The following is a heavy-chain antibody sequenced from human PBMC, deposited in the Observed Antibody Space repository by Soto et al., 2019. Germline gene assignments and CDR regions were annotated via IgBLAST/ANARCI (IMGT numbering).Heavy chain of an antibody. V-gene: IGHV4-30-4*01. CDR1: GGSISSGDYY. Sequence: SETLSLTCTVSGGSISSGDYYWSWIRQPPGKGLEWIGYIYYSGSTYYNPSLKSRVTISVDTSKNQFSLKLSSVTAADTAVYYCARFNGLLWFGEPQWNWFDPWGQGTLVTVSS. CDR3: ARFNGLLWFGEPQWNWFDP. CDR2: IYYSGST. J-gene: IGHJ5*02. D-gene: IGHD3-10*01.